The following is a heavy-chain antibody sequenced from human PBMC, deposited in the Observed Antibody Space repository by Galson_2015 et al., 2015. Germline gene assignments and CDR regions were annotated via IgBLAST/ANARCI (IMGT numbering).Heavy chain of an antibody. Sequence: CLRLACAAYGVTFGSYPMQWVGQGPGKGLHWVALIWYDGSNKTYADPVKGRVILHRDNSKNTLYLQMNSLRAEDTAMYYCARDHCSGGSCYSDFDYCGQGTLVTVSS. J-gene: IGHJ4*02. CDR3: ARDHCSGGSCYSDFDY. V-gene: IGHV3-33*01. D-gene: IGHD2-15*01. CDR1: GVTFGSYP. CDR2: IWYDGSNK.